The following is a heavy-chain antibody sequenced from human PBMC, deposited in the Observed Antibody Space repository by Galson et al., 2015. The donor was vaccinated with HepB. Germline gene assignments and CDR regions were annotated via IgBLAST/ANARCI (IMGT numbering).Heavy chain of an antibody. CDR2: INHSGST. Sequence: SETLSLTCAVYGGSFSGYYWSWIRQPPGKGLEWIGEINHSGSTNYNPSLKSRVTISVDTSKNQFSLKLSSVTAADTAVYYCARGLKRRGLAKRQGYYFDYWGQGTLVTVSS. V-gene: IGHV4-34*01. D-gene: IGHD1-1*01. CDR3: ARGLKRRGLAKRQGYYFDY. J-gene: IGHJ4*02. CDR1: GGSFSGYY.